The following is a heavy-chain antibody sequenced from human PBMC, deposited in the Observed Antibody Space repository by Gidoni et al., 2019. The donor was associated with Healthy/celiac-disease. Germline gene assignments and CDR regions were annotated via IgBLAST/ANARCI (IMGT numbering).Heavy chain of an antibody. CDR1: GYTFTAYY. CDR3: AGGDRIAVAGLLTWGSRRAMSYGMDV. CDR2: IDPNSGGT. J-gene: IGHJ6*02. V-gene: IGHV1-2*02. Sequence: QVQLVQSGAEVKKPGASVNVSCEASGYTFTAYYMHWVRLAPGQGLEWMGWIDPNSGGTNDAQKFQGRVTMTRDKSISTAYMELSRLRSDDTAVYYRAGGDRIAVAGLLTWGSRRAMSYGMDVWGQGTTVTVSS. D-gene: IGHD6-19*01.